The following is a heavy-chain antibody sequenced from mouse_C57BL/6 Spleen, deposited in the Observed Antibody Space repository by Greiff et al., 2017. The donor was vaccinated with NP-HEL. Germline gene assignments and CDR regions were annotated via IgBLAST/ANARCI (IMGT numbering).Heavy chain of an antibody. J-gene: IGHJ2*01. D-gene: IGHD4-1*01. CDR3: ARSGRNWDFDY. V-gene: IGHV1-78*01. CDR1: GYTFTDYT. CDR2: IYPRDGST. Sequence: VQLQQSDAELVKPGASVKISCKVSGYTFTDYTIHWMKQRPEQGLEWIGYIYPRDGSTKYNAKFKGKATLTADKSSSTAYMQLKSLASDDSAVYFCARSGRNWDFDYWGQGTTVTVSS.